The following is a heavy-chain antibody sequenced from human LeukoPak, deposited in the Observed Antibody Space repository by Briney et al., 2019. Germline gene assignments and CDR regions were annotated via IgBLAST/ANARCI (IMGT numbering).Heavy chain of an antibody. CDR2: IYYSGST. J-gene: IGHJ4*02. V-gene: IGHV4-59*01. D-gene: IGHD1-26*01. Sequence: PSETLSLTCTVSGGSISSYYWSWIRQPPGKGLEWIGYIYYSGSTNYNPPLKSRVTISVDTSKNQFSLKLSSVTAADTAVYYCARENRYSGSYFDYWGQGTLVTVSS. CDR3: ARENRYSGSYFDY. CDR1: GGSISSYY.